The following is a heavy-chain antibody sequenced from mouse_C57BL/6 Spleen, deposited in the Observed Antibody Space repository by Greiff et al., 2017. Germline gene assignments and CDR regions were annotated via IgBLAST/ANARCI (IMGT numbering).Heavy chain of an antibody. D-gene: IGHD2-5*01. CDR3: ATYYSNYDYAMDY. V-gene: IGHV1-64*01. CDR1: GYTFTSYW. CDR2: IHPNSGST. J-gene: IGHJ4*01. Sequence: QVHVKQPGAELVKPGASVKLSCKASGYTFTSYWMHWVKQRPGQGLEWIGMIHPNSGSTNYNEKFKSKATLTVDKSSSTAYMQLSSLTSEDSAVYYCATYYSNYDYAMDYWGQGTSVTVSS.